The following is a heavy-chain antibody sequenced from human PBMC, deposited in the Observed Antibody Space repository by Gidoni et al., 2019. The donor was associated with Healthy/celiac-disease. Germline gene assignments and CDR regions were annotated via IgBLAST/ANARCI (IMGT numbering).Heavy chain of an antibody. CDR2: SHTSGST. V-gene: IGHV4-61*02. CDR1: GGSISSGSYY. CDR3: AVGLAAAGMYYMDV. D-gene: IGHD6-13*01. Sequence: QVQLQESGPGLVKPSQTLSLTCTVSGGSISSGSYYWSWIRPPAGKGLEWIGRSHTSGSTNYNPSLKSRVTISVDTSKNQFSLKLTSGTAADTAVYYCAVGLAAAGMYYMDVWGIGTTVTVSS. J-gene: IGHJ6*03.